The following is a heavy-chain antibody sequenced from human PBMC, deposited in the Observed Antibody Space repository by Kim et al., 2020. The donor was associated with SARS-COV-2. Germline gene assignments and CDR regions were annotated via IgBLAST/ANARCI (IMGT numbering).Heavy chain of an antibody. CDR1: GLNLSPSG. V-gene: IGHV3-30*18. CDR3: AKVLMTYTMADAFDV. CDR2: ISHDGSDQ. J-gene: IGHJ3*01. D-gene: IGHD3-10*01. Sequence: GGSLRLSCAASGLNLSPSGIHWVRQTPDKGLEWVAVISHDGSDQYYADSVKGRFTISRDKSGNTVYLQMKSLRAEDTAVYYCAKVLMTYTMADAFDVWG.